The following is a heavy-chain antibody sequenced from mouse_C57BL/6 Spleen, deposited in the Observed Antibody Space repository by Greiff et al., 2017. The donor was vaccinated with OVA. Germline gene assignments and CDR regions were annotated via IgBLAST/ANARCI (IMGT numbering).Heavy chain of an antibody. CDR3: ARPYYGSMGYYAMDY. J-gene: IGHJ4*01. V-gene: IGHV1-19*01. D-gene: IGHD1-1*01. CDR1: GYTFTDYY. CDR2: INPYNGGT. Sequence: EVQLQESGPVLVKPGASVKMSCKASGYTFTDYYMNWVKQSHGKSLEWIGVINPYNGGTSYNQKFKGKATLTVDKSSSTAYMELNSLTSEDSAVYYCARPYYGSMGYYAMDYWGQGTSVTVSS.